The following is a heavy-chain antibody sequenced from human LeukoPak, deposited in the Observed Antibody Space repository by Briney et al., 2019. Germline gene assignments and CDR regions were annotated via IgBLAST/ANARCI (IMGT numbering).Heavy chain of an antibody. V-gene: IGHV3-33*06. D-gene: IGHD3-22*01. CDR1: GFTFSSYG. Sequence: GGSLRLSCAASGFTFSSYGMHWVRQAPGKGLEWVAVIWYDGSNKYYADSVKGRFTISRGNSKNTLYLQMNSLRAEDTAVYYCAKGHSSGYYYESAWFDYWGQGTLVTVSS. CDR3: AKGHSSGYYYESAWFDY. J-gene: IGHJ4*02. CDR2: IWYDGSNK.